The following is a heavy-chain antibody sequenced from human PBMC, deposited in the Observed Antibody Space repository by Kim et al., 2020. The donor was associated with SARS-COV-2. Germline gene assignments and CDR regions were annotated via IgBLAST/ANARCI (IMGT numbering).Heavy chain of an antibody. Sequence: YADSVKGRFTISRDNSKNTLYLQMNSLRAEDTAVYYCARDKAMVRGVIDYWGQGTLVTVSS. D-gene: IGHD3-10*01. V-gene: IGHV3-30*01. CDR3: ARDKAMVRGVIDY. J-gene: IGHJ4*02.